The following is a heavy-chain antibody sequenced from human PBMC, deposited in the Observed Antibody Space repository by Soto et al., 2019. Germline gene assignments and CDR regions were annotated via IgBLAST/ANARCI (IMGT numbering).Heavy chain of an antibody. J-gene: IGHJ5*02. V-gene: IGHV1-18*01. CDR3: ALRGYCTGDSCYSA. CDR2: ISAYNGNT. CDR1: GYTFTSYG. Sequence: ASVKVSCKASGYTFTSYGISWVRQAPGQGLEWMGWISAYNGNTNYAQKLQGRVTMTTDTSTSTAYMELRSLRSDDTATYYCALRGYCTGDSCYSAWGQGTLVTVSS. D-gene: IGHD2-15*01.